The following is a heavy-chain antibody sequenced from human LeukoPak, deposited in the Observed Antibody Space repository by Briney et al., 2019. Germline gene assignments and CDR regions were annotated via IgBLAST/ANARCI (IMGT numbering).Heavy chain of an antibody. CDR3: AKRQWLGHGGPYDS. J-gene: IGHJ4*02. CDR2: ISYDASNK. V-gene: IGHV3-30*18. CDR1: GFTFSSYG. Sequence: GSLRLSCAASGFTFSSYGMHWVRQAPGKGLEWVAVISYDASNKYYADSVKGRFTISKDNSKNTLYLQMNSLSAEDTALYYCAKRQWLGHGGPYDSWGQGTSVTVSS. D-gene: IGHD6-19*01.